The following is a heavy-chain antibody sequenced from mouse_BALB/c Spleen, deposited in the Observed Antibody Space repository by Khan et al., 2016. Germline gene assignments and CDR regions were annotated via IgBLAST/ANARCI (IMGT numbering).Heavy chain of an antibody. CDR3: ARELDY. V-gene: IGHV1-7*01. CDR1: GYTFTTYW. Sequence: QVQLKQSGAELAKPGASVKMSCKASGYTFTTYWMHWVKQRPGQGLEWIGYINPTTGYIEYTQKFRDKATLTADKSSSTAYMQLSSLTSEDSAVYYCARELDYWGQGTSVTVSA. CDR2: INPTTGYI. J-gene: IGHJ4*01.